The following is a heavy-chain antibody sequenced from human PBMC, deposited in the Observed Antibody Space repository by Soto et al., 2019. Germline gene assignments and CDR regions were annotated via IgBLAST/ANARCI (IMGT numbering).Heavy chain of an antibody. CDR3: ARTALGWFDP. J-gene: IGHJ5*02. V-gene: IGHV4-59*01. D-gene: IGHD2-21*02. Sequence: SETLSLTCSVSGGSISSYYWSWIRQPPGKGLEWIGYIFYSGRSGSTNHNPSLKSRVTISVDTSKNQFSLKLSSATAADTAVYYCARTALGWFDPWGQGTLVTVSS. CDR1: GGSISSYY. CDR2: IFYSGRSGST.